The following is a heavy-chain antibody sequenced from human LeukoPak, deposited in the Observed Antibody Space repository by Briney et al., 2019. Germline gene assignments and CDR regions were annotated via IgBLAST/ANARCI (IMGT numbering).Heavy chain of an antibody. CDR1: GYTFTGYY. CDR2: INPNSGGT. D-gene: IGHD2-15*01. V-gene: IGHV1-2*02. CDR3: ARGWGYCSGGSCYDNWFDP. Sequence: ASVKVSCKASGYTFTGYYMHWVRQAPGQGLEWMGWINPNSGGTNYAQKFQGRVTMTRDTSISTAYMELSSLRSEDTAVYYCARGWGYCSGGSCYDNWFDPWGQGTLVTVSS. J-gene: IGHJ5*02.